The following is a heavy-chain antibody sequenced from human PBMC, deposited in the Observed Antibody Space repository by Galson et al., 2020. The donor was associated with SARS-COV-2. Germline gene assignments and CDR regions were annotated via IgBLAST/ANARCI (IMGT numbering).Heavy chain of an antibody. Sequence: GGSLRLSCAASGFTFSSYWMSWVRQAPGKGLEWVANIKQDGSEKYYVDSVKGRFTISRDNAKNSLYLQMNSLRAEDTAVYYCARETRIAVAGTLYYYYGMDVWGQGTTVTVSS. D-gene: IGHD6-19*01. CDR1: GFTFSSYW. J-gene: IGHJ6*02. CDR2: IKQDGSEK. V-gene: IGHV3-7*01. CDR3: ARETRIAVAGTLYYYYGMDV.